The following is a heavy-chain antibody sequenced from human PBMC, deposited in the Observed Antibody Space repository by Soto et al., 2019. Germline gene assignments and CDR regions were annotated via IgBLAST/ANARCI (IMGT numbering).Heavy chain of an antibody. CDR2: IWFDGSNQ. Sequence: GGSLRLSCVASGFTFSKYNMHWVRQAPGKGLEWVAVIWFDGSNQYYAGPVQGRFTISRDNSRNTLYLQMSGLRAEDTAVYHCARDLYATYPSDAFNVWGQGTSVTVSS. D-gene: IGHD2-2*01. CDR1: GFTFSKYN. J-gene: IGHJ3*01. CDR3: ARDLYATYPSDAFNV. V-gene: IGHV3-33*01.